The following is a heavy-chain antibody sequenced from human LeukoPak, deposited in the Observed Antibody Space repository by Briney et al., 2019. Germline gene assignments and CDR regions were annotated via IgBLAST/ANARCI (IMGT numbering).Heavy chain of an antibody. CDR2: ISSSNSYI. CDR3: AKDYRCSGGSCYVRTFDY. D-gene: IGHD2-15*01. V-gene: IGHV3-21*01. J-gene: IGHJ4*02. Sequence: GGSLRLPCAASGFTFTSYSMNWVRQAPGKGLEWVSFISSSNSYIYYADSVKGRFTISRDNAKNLLYLQMSSLRAEDTAVYYCAKDYRCSGGSCYVRTFDYWGQGTLVTVSS. CDR1: GFTFTSYS.